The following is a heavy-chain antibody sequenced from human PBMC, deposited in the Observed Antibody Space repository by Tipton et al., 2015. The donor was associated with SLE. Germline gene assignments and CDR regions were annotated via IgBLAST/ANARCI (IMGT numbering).Heavy chain of an antibody. CDR1: GGSISSSSYY. Sequence: TLSLTCTVSGGSISSSSYYWGWIRQPPGKGLGWIGSIHYSGSTSYNSSLESRVTISIDTSKSQFSLKLSSVTASDMAEYYCAGTSSSGWYVIDYWGQGTLVTVSS. CDR3: AGTSSSGWYVIDY. CDR2: IHYSGST. J-gene: IGHJ4*02. D-gene: IGHD6-19*01. V-gene: IGHV4-39*01.